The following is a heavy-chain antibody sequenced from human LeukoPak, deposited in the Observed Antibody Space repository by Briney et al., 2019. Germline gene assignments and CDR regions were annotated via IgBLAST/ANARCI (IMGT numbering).Heavy chain of an antibody. Sequence: GRSLRLSCAASGFTFSSYGMHWVRQAPGKGLEWVAIIWYDGSNNYYADSVKGRFTISRDNSKNTVYLQMNSLRVEDTAVYYCAGEEDLRELRGGREFFQYWGQGTLVTVSS. D-gene: IGHD3-10*01. J-gene: IGHJ1*01. V-gene: IGHV3-33*01. CDR2: IWYDGSNN. CDR1: GFTFSSYG. CDR3: AGEEDLRELRGGREFFQY.